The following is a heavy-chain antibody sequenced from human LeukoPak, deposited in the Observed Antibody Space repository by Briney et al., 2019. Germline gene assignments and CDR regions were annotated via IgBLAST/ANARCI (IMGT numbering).Heavy chain of an antibody. Sequence: SETLSLTCTVSGGSISSYYWSWIRQPPGEGVECIGYMYYSGGTTYNPSPKSRVTISVEASTKQSSLKLSSVTAADTAVYYCARDAGYYYDSSGYFEEYGMDVWGQGTTVTVSS. V-gene: IGHV4-59*13. J-gene: IGHJ6*02. CDR3: ARDAGYYYDSSGYFEEYGMDV. CDR2: MYYSGGT. CDR1: GGSISSYY. D-gene: IGHD3-22*01.